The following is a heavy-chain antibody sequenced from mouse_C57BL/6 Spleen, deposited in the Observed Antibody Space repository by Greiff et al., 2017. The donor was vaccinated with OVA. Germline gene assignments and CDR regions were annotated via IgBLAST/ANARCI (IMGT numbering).Heavy chain of an antibody. J-gene: IGHJ1*03. D-gene: IGHD1-1*01. V-gene: IGHV1-82*01. CDR1: GYAFSSSW. CDR3: AHGSSYWYFDG. CDR2: IYPGDGDT. Sequence: VKLMESGPELVKPGASVKISCKASGYAFSSSWMNWVKQRPGKGLEWIGRIYPGDGDTNYNGKLKGKATLTADQYSSTAYMQLSSLTSEDSAVYFCAHGSSYWYFDGWGTGATVTVAS.